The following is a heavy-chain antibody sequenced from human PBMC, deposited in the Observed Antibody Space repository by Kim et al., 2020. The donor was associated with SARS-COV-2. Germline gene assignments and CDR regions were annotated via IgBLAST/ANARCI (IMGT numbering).Heavy chain of an antibody. Sequence: GGSLRLSCAASRLSFSDSYMNWVRQAPGKGLEWLSFISTRGESIFYADSVEGRFTISRDNAKNSLYLQMNYLRDEDTAVYYCARSGNGYNAFGIWGQG. CDR3: ARSGNGYNAFGI. CDR1: RLSFSDSY. D-gene: IGHD5-12*01. CDR2: ISTRGESI. V-gene: IGHV3-11*01. J-gene: IGHJ4*02.